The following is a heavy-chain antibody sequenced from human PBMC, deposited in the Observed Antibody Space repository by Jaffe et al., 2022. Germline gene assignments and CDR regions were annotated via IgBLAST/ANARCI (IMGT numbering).Heavy chain of an antibody. J-gene: IGHJ4*02. V-gene: IGHV3-30*02. CDR3: VKDSPGDRLKEDYFDS. Sequence: QVQLVESGGGVVQPGGSLRLSCAASGFTFSTYGMHWVRQAPGKGLEWVAFTRFDKGDKYAESVKGRFTISRDNPQKTLYLQMTSLRPEDSALYFCVKDSPGDRLKEDYFDSWGQGTLVTVSS. CDR1: GFTFSTYG. D-gene: IGHD2-21*01. CDR2: TRFDKGDK.